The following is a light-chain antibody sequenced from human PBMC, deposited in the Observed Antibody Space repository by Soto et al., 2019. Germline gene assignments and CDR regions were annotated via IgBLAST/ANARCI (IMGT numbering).Light chain of an antibody. V-gene: IGKV3-11*01. J-gene: IGKJ5*01. CDR2: DSF. Sequence: EIVLTQSPATLSLSPGERATLSCRASPSVSSYLAWYQQKPGQAPRLLIYDSFNRATGIPARFSGSGSGTDFTLTISSLEPEDFAVYYCHQRSTWPVTFGQGTRLEIK. CDR3: HQRSTWPVT. CDR1: PSVSSY.